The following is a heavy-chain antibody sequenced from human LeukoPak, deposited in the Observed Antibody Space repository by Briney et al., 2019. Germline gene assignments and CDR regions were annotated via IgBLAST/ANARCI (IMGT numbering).Heavy chain of an antibody. J-gene: IGHJ6*02. Sequence: PSETLSLTCTVSGGSISTGAYYWGWIRQHPEKGLEWLGHISYTGNTYYNPSLKSRLPMPLDTSENQFSLRVSSVTAADTAVYYCARDWAGSCGGGSCNRYGMDVWGQGTTVTVSS. CDR2: ISYTGNT. CDR3: ARDWAGSCGGGSCNRYGMDV. CDR1: GGSISTGAYY. D-gene: IGHD2-15*01. V-gene: IGHV4-31*03.